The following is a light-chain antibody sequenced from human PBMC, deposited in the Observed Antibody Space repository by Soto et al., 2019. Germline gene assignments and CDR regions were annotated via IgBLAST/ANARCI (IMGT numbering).Light chain of an antibody. CDR2: DAC. Sequence: DIQMTQSPSSLSASVGDRVTITCQASQDISNYLNWYQQKPGKAPKLLIYDACNLDTGVTSRFSGSGSGTDFTFTISSLQPEDIATYYCQQYDNLPLTFGGGTKVEIK. CDR3: QQYDNLPLT. CDR1: QDISNY. J-gene: IGKJ4*01. V-gene: IGKV1-33*01.